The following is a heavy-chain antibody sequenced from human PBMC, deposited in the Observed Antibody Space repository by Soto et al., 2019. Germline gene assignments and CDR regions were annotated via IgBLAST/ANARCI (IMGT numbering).Heavy chain of an antibody. D-gene: IGHD1-1*01. Sequence: PGESLKISCKASGYSFTNYWIAWVRQMPGKGLKWMGIIYPDDSDARYSPSFQGQITISADKSISTAYLQWSSLEASDTAMYYCARQEDAYNPKFDWWGQGTLVTVSS. CDR1: GYSFTNYW. CDR3: ARQEDAYNPKFDW. CDR2: IYPDDSDA. J-gene: IGHJ4*02. V-gene: IGHV5-51*01.